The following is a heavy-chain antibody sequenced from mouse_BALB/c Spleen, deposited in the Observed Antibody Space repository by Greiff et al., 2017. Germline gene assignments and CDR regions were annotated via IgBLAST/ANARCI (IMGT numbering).Heavy chain of an antibody. Sequence: VKLMESGAELVRPGTSVKVSCKASGYAFTNYLIEWVKQRPGQGLEWIGVINPGSGGTNYNEKFKGKATLTADKSSSTAYMQLSSLTSDDSAVYFCARRSFDYWGQGTTLTVSS. J-gene: IGHJ2*01. CDR2: INPGSGGT. CDR3: ARRSFDY. CDR1: GYAFTNYL. V-gene: IGHV1-54*03.